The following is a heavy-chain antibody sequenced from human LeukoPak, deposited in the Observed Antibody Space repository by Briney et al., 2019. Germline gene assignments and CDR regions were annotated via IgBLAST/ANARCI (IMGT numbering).Heavy chain of an antibody. D-gene: IGHD3-3*01. CDR3: ARVQKGFLEWETGPYYYYYMDV. CDR1: GYSISSGYY. V-gene: IGHV4-38-2*02. Sequence: SETLSLTCTVSGYSISSGYYWGWIRQPPGKGLEWIGSIYHSGSTYYNPSLKSRVTISVDTSKNQFSLKLSSVTAADTAVYYCARVQKGFLEWETGPYYYYYMDVWGKGTTVTVSS. J-gene: IGHJ6*03. CDR2: IYHSGST.